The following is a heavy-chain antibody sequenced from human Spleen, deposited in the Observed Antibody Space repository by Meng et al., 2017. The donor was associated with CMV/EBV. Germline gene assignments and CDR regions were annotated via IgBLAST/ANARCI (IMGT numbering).Heavy chain of an antibody. CDR1: GFTFSTYW. V-gene: IGHV3-74*01. Sequence: GGSLRLTCAASGFTFSTYWMHWVRQAPGKGLVWVSRISGGGTTTTYADSVRGRFTISRDNAKNTLYLQMDSLRAGDTAVYYCARDGKYCSSGTCDYYVMDVWGQGTTVTVSS. D-gene: IGHD2-15*01. J-gene: IGHJ6*02. CDR2: ISGGGTTT. CDR3: ARDGKYCSSGTCDYYVMDV.